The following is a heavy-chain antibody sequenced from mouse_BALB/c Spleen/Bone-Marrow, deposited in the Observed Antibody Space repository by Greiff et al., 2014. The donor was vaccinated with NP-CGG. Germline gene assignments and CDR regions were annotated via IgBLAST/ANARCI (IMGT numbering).Heavy chain of an antibody. V-gene: IGHV1-67*01. CDR2: ISTYNGNT. D-gene: IGHD2-14*01. CDR3: AREVRAPWYAMDY. J-gene: IGHJ4*01. CDR1: GYTFTDYA. Sequence: VQLVESGPEVVRPGVSVKISCKGSGYTFTDYAMHWVKQSRAKSLEWIGVISTYNGNTNYNQKFKGKATMTVDKSSSTAYMELARLTSEDSAIYYCAREVRAPWYAMDYWGQGTSVTVSS.